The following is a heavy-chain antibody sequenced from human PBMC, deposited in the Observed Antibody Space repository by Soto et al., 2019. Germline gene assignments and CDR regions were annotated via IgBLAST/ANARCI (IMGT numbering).Heavy chain of an antibody. CDR3: ARPLRKYYYGSGSYFDY. J-gene: IGHJ4*02. CDR2: ISSNGGST. D-gene: IGHD3-10*01. V-gene: IGHV3-64D*06. Sequence: GGSLRLSCSASGFTFSSYAMRWVRQAPGKGLEYVSAISSNGGSTYYADSVKGRFTISRDNSKNTLYLQMSSLRAEDTAVYYCARPLRKYYYGSGSYFDYWGQGTLVTVSS. CDR1: GFTFSSYA.